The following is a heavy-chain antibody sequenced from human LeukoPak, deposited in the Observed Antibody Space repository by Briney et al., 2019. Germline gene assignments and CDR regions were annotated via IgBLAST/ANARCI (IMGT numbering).Heavy chain of an antibody. Sequence: ASVKVSCKASGYTFTSYAMHWVRQAPGQRLEWMGWINAGNGNTKYSQKFQGRVTITRDTSASAAYMELSSLRSEDTAVYYYARWVTSCGMDVWGQGTTVTVSS. J-gene: IGHJ6*02. V-gene: IGHV1-3*01. CDR3: ARWVTSCGMDV. D-gene: IGHD2-2*01. CDR2: INAGNGNT. CDR1: GYTFTSYA.